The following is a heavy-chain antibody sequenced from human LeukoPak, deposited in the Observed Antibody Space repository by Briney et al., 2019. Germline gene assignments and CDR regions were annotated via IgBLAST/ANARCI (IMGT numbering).Heavy chain of an antibody. CDR2: IYYSGST. CDR1: GGSISSFY. V-gene: IGHV4-59*01. D-gene: IGHD5-18*01. CDR3: ARVPLSGYSYGWFDY. Sequence: SETLSLTCTVSGGSISSFYWSWIRQPPGKGLEWIGYIYYSGSTNYNPPLKSRVTISVDTSKNQFSLKLNSVTAADTAVYYCARVPLSGYSYGWFDYWGQGTLVTVSS. J-gene: IGHJ4*02.